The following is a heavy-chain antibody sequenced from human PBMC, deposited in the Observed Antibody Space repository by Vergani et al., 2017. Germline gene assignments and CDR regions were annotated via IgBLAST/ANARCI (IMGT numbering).Heavy chain of an antibody. Sequence: DVQLVESGGGLVQPGRSLRLSCAASGFTFDDYAMHWVRQAPGKGLEWVSGISWNSGSIGYADSVKGRFTISRDNAKNSLYLQMNSLRAEDTALYYCARDLHYWGQGTLVTVSS. CDR1: GFTFDDYA. CDR2: ISWNSGSI. CDR3: ARDLHY. V-gene: IGHV3-9*01. J-gene: IGHJ4*02.